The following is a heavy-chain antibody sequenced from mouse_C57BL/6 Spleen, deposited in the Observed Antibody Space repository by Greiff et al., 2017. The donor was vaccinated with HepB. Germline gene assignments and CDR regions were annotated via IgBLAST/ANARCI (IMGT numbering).Heavy chain of an antibody. V-gene: IGHV1-82*01. J-gene: IGHJ1*03. CDR3: ARSEVVDWYFDV. CDR2: IYPGDGDT. Sequence: QVQLQQSGPELVKPGASVKISCKASGYAFSSSWMNWVKQRPGKGLEWIGRIYPGDGDTNYNGKFKGKATLTADKSSSTAYMQLSSLTSEDSAVYFCARSEVVDWYFDVWGTGTTVTVSS. CDR1: GYAFSSSW. D-gene: IGHD1-1*01.